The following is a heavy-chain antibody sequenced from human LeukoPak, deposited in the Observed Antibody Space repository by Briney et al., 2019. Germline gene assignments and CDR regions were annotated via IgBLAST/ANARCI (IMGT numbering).Heavy chain of an antibody. CDR3: AGLGGWHAS. CDR2: INHSGST. J-gene: IGHJ5*02. D-gene: IGHD6-19*01. Sequence: SETLSLTCAVYGGSFSGYYWSWIRQPPGKGPEWIGEINHSGSTNYNPSLKSRVTISVDTSKNQFSLKLSSVTAADTAVYYCAGLGGWHASWGQGTLVTVSS. V-gene: IGHV4-34*01. CDR1: GGSFSGYY.